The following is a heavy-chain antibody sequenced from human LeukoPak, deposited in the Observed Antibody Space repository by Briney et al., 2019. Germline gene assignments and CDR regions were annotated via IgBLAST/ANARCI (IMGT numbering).Heavy chain of an antibody. V-gene: IGHV1-18*01. CDR1: GYTFIRYG. J-gene: IGHJ4*02. Sequence: EASVKVSCKASGYTFIRYGITWVRQAPGQGLEWMGWISAYNGNTNYAQKLQGRVTMTTDTSTSTAYMELRSLRSDDTAVYYCARADSSGWYVLGDYWGQGTLVTVSS. CDR3: ARADSSGWYVLGDY. D-gene: IGHD6-19*01. CDR2: ISAYNGNT.